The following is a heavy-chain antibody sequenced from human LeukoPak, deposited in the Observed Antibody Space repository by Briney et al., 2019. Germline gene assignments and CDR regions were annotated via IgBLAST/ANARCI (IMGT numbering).Heavy chain of an antibody. D-gene: IGHD4-17*01. CDR3: AKDMSYGDYFDY. CDR2: IKEDGGGK. Sequence: GGSLRLSCAASGFTFSNYWMTWVRQAPGKGLEWVAHIKEDGGGKHYVDPVKGRFTISRDNAKNSLYLQMNSLRAEDTALYYCAKDMSYGDYFDYWGQGTLVTVSS. CDR1: GFTFSNYW. J-gene: IGHJ4*02. V-gene: IGHV3-7*03.